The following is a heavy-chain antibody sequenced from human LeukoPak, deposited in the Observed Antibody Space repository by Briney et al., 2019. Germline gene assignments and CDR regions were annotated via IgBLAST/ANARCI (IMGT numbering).Heavy chain of an antibody. CDR1: GFTFGGYT. CDR3: ARSGYNWNDVIFFDY. D-gene: IGHD1-1*01. V-gene: IGHV3-21*01. J-gene: IGHJ4*02. CDR2: ISSSSSSI. Sequence: PGGSLRLSCAASGFTFGGYTMNWVRQAPGKGLEWVSSISSSSSSIYYADSVKGRFTISRDNAKNSLYLQMNSLRAEDTAVYYCARSGYNWNDVIFFDYWGQGTLVTVSS.